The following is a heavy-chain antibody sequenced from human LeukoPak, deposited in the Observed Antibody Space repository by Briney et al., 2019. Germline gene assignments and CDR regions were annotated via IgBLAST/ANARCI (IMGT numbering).Heavy chain of an antibody. CDR1: GFTFSSYA. V-gene: IGHV3-30-3*01. CDR3: ARDISPTMIVVITPDY. CDR2: ISYDGSNK. Sequence: PGGSLRLSCAASGFTFSSYAMHWVRQAPGKGPEWVAVISYDGSNKYYADSVKGRFTISRDNSKNTLYLQMNSLRAEDTAVYYCARDISPTMIVVITPDYWGQGTLVTVSS. J-gene: IGHJ4*02. D-gene: IGHD3-22*01.